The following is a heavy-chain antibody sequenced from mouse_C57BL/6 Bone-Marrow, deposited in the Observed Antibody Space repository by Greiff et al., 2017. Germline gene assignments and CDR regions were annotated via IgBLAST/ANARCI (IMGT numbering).Heavy chain of an antibody. CDR2: ISYDGSN. J-gene: IGHJ1*03. CDR1: GYSITSGYY. V-gene: IGHV3-6*01. D-gene: IGHD1-1*01. Sequence: EVKLQESGPGLVKPSQSLSLSCSVTGYSITSGYYWNWIRQFPGNQLEWMGYISYDGSNNYNPSLKNRISITRATSKNQFFLKLNSVTTEDTATDYCARDEAYCYGHWDLDVWGTGTTVTVSS. CDR3: ARDEAYCYGHWDLDV.